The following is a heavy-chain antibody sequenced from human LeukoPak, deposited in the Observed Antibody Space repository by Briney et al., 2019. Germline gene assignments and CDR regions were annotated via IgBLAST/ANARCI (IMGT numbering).Heavy chain of an antibody. CDR3: ARDGTAAGLYFDL. J-gene: IGHJ4*01. CDR2: IRSKANSYAT. CDR1: GFTFSGSA. V-gene: IGHV3-73*01. Sequence: GGSLRLSCAASGFTFSGSAMHWVRQASGKGLEWVGRIRSKANSYATAYAASVKGRFTISRDDSKNTAYLQMNSLKTEDTAVYYCARDGTAAGLYFDLWGQGTLVTVSS. D-gene: IGHD6-13*01.